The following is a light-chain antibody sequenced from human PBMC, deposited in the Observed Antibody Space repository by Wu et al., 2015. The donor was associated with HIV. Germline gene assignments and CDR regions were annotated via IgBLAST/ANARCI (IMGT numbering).Light chain of an antibody. CDR2: GVS. V-gene: IGKV3D-20*02. CDR1: QSVSSRY. Sequence: EIVLTQSPGTLSLSPGDTATLSCRAGQSVSSRYLAWYQQKPGQAPRLLLFGVSSRATGIPDRFSGGGSGTDFTLTISRLEPEDFAVYYCQQRSSWPRTFGPGTKVDIK. J-gene: IGKJ3*01. CDR3: QQRSSWPRT.